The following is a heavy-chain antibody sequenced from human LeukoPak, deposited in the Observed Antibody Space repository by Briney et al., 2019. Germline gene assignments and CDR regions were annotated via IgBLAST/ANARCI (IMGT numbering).Heavy chain of an antibody. CDR2: IYYSGST. CDR3: ARVPTDYDILTGYYKSYWYFDL. V-gene: IGHV4-59*01. D-gene: IGHD3-9*01. J-gene: IGHJ2*01. CDR1: GGSISSFY. Sequence: SETLSLTCTVSGGSISSFYWTWIRQPPGRGLEYIGYIYYSGSTNYNPSLKSRVTISVDTSKNQFSLKLSSVTAADTAVYYCARVPTDYDILTGYYKSYWYFDLWGRGTLVTVSS.